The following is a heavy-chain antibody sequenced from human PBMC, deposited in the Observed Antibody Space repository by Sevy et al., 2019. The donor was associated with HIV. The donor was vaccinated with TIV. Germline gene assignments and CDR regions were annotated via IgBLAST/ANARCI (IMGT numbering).Heavy chain of an antibody. CDR3: ARGDSSGWFYYYYGMDV. CDR2: ISSNGGST. Sequence: GGSLRLSCAASGFTFSSYVMHWVRQAPGKGLEYVSAISSNGGSTYYANSVKGRFTISRDNSKNTLYLQMGSLRAEDMAVYYCARGDSSGWFYYYYGMDVWGQGTTVTVSS. V-gene: IGHV3-64*01. D-gene: IGHD6-19*01. CDR1: GFTFSSYV. J-gene: IGHJ6*02.